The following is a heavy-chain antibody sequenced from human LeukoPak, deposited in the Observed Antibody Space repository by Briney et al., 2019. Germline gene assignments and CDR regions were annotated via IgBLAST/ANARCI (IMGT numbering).Heavy chain of an antibody. CDR1: GETFRDNF. J-gene: IGHJ4*02. Sequence: SETLSLTCAVYGETFRDNFWNWIRQPPGKGLEWIGEINHSGSSNYNPSLKSRVTISVDTSKNQSSLTLKSVTAADTAVYFCARGHRGVLYYFDIWSRGGLATISS. CDR3: ARGHRGVLYYFDI. CDR2: INHSGSS. D-gene: IGHD2-8*02. V-gene: IGHV4-34*01.